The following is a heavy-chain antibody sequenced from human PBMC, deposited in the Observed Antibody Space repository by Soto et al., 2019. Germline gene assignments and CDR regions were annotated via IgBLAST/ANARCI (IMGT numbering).Heavy chain of an antibody. CDR1: GFNFGNYW. V-gene: IGHV3-7*05. CDR2: IKKDESKK. CDR3: ARDVSPGTSGLYFDALDI. J-gene: IGHJ3*02. D-gene: IGHD2-2*01. Sequence: EVQLVESGGGLVQPGGSLRLSCVVTGFNFGNYWMTWVRQAPGKGLEWVANIKKDESKKSYLDSVRGRFTVSRDNAKNSLYLQMNSLTAEDTALYYCARDVSPGTSGLYFDALDIWGQGTMVTVSS.